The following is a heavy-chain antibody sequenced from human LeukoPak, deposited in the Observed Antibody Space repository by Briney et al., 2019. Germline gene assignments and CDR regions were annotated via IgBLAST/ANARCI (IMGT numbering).Heavy chain of an antibody. V-gene: IGHV3-74*01. CDR1: GFTFSSYV. D-gene: IGHD1-26*01. CDR3: ARCIVGATLDY. Sequence: GGSLRLSCETAGFTFSSYVMHWVRRTPGKGLVWVSRISHDGIISYADSVKGRFTISRDNAKNSLYLQMNSLRAEDTAVYYCARCIVGATLDYWGQGTLVTVSS. CDR2: ISHDGII. J-gene: IGHJ4*02.